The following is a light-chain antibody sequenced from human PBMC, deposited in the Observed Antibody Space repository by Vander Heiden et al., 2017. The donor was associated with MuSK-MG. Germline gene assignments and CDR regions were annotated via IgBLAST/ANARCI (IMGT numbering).Light chain of an antibody. Sequence: EIVLTQSPGTLSLSPGERATLSCRASQTISSSYLGWYQQKPGQAPRLLIYGASSRATGVPDRFSGSGYGTDFTLTISRLEPEDFAVYYCQQYGSSPLFTFGHGTKVDIK. CDR2: GAS. J-gene: IGKJ3*01. CDR1: QTISSSY. CDR3: QQYGSSPLFT. V-gene: IGKV3-20*01.